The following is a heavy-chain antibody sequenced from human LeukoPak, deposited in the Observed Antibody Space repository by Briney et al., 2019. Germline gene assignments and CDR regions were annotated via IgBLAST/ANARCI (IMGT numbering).Heavy chain of an antibody. Sequence: PGGSLRLSCAASGFTFSSYCMTWVRQAPGKGLEWVANIKEVGNEKYYVDSVKGRFTISRDNAKNSLHLQMNTLRAEDTAIYYCAKDRTVGASYWYFDLWGRGTLVTVSS. CDR2: IKEVGNEK. J-gene: IGHJ2*01. D-gene: IGHD1-26*01. CDR1: GFTFSSYC. V-gene: IGHV3-7*03. CDR3: AKDRTVGASYWYFDL.